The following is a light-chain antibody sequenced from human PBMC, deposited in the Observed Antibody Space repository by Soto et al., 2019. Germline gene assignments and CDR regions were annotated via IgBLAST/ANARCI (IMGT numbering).Light chain of an antibody. V-gene: IGKV1-39*01. J-gene: IGKJ1*01. CDR2: AAS. Sequence: DIQMTQSPSSLSASVGDRVTITCRASQSISSYLNWYQQKPGKAPKLLIYAASSLQSGVTSRFSGSGSRTDFPLTISSLQPEDFATYYCQQSYSTPWTFGQGTKVEIK. CDR1: QSISSY. CDR3: QQSYSTPWT.